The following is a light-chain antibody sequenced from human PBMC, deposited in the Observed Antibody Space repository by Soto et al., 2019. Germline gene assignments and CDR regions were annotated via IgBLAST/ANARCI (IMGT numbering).Light chain of an antibody. CDR2: DNF. CDR3: GTWDNVLSVML. CDR1: ISNIEINY. Sequence: QSVLTQPPSVSAATGQTVTISCRGSISNIEINYVSWYQHVPGTAPKLLIFDNFRRPSGIPDRFSASKSGTSATLDITGLQTGDEADYFCGTWDNVLSVMLFGGGTKVTVL. J-gene: IGLJ2*01. V-gene: IGLV1-51*01.